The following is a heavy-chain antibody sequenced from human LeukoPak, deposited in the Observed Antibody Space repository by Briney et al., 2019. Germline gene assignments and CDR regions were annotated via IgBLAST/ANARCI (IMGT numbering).Heavy chain of an antibody. CDR1: GFPFSSYG. D-gene: IGHD6-13*01. CDR2: IWYDGSNK. Sequence: GESLKISCAASGFPFSSYGMLWVRQAPGKGLEWVAVIWYDGSNKYYADSVRGRFTISRDNSKNTLYLQMNSLRAEDTAVYYCAKDFVAAAGTYDYWGQGTLVTVSS. V-gene: IGHV3-33*06. CDR3: AKDFVAAAGTYDY. J-gene: IGHJ4*02.